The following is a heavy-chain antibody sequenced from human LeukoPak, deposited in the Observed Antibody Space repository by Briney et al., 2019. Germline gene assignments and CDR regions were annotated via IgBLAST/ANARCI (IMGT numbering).Heavy chain of an antibody. Sequence: SETLSLTCTVSGGSISSGDYYWSWIRQPPGKGLEWIGYIYYSGSTYYNPSLKSRVTISVGTSKNQFSLKLSSVTAADTAVYYCAREEDTYYYYGMDVWGQGTTVTVSS. CDR1: GGSISSGDYY. V-gene: IGHV4-30-4*01. J-gene: IGHJ6*02. D-gene: IGHD2-15*01. CDR3: AREEDTYYYYGMDV. CDR2: IYYSGST.